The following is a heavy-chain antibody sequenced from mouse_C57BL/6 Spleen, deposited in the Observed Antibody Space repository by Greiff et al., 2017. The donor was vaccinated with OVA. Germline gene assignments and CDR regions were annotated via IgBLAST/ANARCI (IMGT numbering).Heavy chain of an antibody. CDR2: INPNNGGT. J-gene: IGHJ3*01. V-gene: IGHV1-22*01. Sequence: EVQLQQSGPELVKPGASVKMSCTASGYTFTDYNMHWVKQSHGKSLAWIGYINPNNGGTSYNQKFKGKATLTVNKSSSTAYMGLRSLTAEDSAVYYCAREDYYSNPWFAYWGQGTLVTVSA. D-gene: IGHD2-5*01. CDR3: AREDYYSNPWFAY. CDR1: GYTFTDYN.